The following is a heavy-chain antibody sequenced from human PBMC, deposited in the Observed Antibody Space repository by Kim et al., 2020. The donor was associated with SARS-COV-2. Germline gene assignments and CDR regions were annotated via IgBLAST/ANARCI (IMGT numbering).Heavy chain of an antibody. V-gene: IGHV3-7*01. CDR1: GFTLSSYW. D-gene: IGHD1-26*01. CDR2: IKQDGSEE. CDR3: ARDQHGSEYSVFDP. Sequence: GGSLRLSCAASGFTLSSYWMSWVRQAPGKGLEWVANIKQDGSEEYYVDSVKSRFTITRDNAKNTLYLQMNSLRVEDTAVYYCARDQHGSEYSVFDPGGRG. J-gene: IGHJ5*02.